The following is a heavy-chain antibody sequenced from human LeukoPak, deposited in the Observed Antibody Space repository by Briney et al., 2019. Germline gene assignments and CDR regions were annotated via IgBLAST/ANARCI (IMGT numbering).Heavy chain of an antibody. Sequence: GGSLRLSCAASGFTFSRHWMSWVRQAPGKGLEWVAFIRYDGSNKYYVDSVKGRFTISRDSSKNTLYLQMNSLRVEDTAVYYCAREATRYGVTARVPDFDYWGQGTLVTVSS. CDR1: GFTFSRHW. V-gene: IGHV3-30*02. CDR3: AREATRYGVTARVPDFDY. CDR2: IRYDGSNK. D-gene: IGHD6-6*01. J-gene: IGHJ4*02.